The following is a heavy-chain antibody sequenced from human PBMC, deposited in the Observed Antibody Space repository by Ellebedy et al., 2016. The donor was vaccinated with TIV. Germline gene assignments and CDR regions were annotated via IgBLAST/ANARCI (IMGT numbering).Heavy chain of an antibody. CDR1: GGSISSGGYY. CDR2: IYYSGST. CDR3: ARQGELRPYYYGMDV. J-gene: IGHJ6*02. D-gene: IGHD1-26*01. Sequence: MPSETLSLTCTVSGGSISSGGYYWSWIRQHPGKGLEWIGYIYYSGSTYYNPSLKSRVTISVDTSKNQFSLKLSSVTAADTAVYYCARQGELRPYYYGMDVWGQGTTVTVSS. V-gene: IGHV4-39*01.